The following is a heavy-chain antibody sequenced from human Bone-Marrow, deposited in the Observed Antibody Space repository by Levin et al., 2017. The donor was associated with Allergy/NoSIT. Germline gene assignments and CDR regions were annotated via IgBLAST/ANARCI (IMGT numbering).Heavy chain of an antibody. V-gene: IGHV1-69*06. CDR1: GDTFSSYG. D-gene: IGHD3-22*01. Sequence: PGESLKISCKASGDTFSSYGISWVRQAPGQGLEWMGAIIPKFGTTNYAQKFQGRVTMTADKTTSTAYMDLSSLKSEDTAVFYCARTLFSDHSGYFWLGPWGQGTLVTVSS. CDR3: ARTLFSDHSGYFWLGP. CDR2: IIPKFGTT. J-gene: IGHJ5*02.